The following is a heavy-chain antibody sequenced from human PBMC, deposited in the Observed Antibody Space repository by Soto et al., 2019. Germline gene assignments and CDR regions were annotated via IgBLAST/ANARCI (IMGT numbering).Heavy chain of an antibody. CDR2: LYWNGID. V-gene: IGHV2-5*01. CDR3: AHGYPLDLHY. Sequence: QITLKESGPTLVKPTQTLTLTCTLSGFSLSSSGESVGWIRHPPGKALEWVALLYWNGIDRYSPCQKSCLTVFKDASNSQVVSTITNMDPLDTATYYCAHGYPLDLHYLGQGTLVTVSP. CDR1: GFSLSSSGES. J-gene: IGHJ4*02. D-gene: IGHD1-1*01.